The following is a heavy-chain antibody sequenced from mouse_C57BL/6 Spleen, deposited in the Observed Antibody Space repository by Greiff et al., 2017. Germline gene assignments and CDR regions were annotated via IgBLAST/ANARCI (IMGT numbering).Heavy chain of an antibody. V-gene: IGHV1-52*01. Sequence: QVQLQQPGAELVRPGSSVQLSCKASGYTFTSYWLHWVQQRPIQGLEWIGNIDPSDSETPYNQKFKDKAPLTVDKSSSTAYMQLSSLTSEDSAVYYCARSGGNLFAYWGQGTLVTVSA. J-gene: IGHJ3*01. CDR1: GYTFTSYW. CDR2: IDPSDSET. CDR3: ARSGGNLFAY. D-gene: IGHD2-1*01.